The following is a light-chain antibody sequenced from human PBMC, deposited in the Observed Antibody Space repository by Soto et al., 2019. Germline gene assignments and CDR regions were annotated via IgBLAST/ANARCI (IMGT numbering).Light chain of an antibody. CDR1: QRVSTNS. CDR2: GAS. CDR3: QQCDTSRTWT. J-gene: IGKJ1*01. Sequence: ELVLTQSPDTLSLSPGERATLSCRASQRVSTNSLAWYQQKPGQAPRHLIYGASTRATGTPDMFSGSGSGTDFALIISRLEPEGFAVYYRQQCDTSRTWTFSQGTKVDIK. V-gene: IGKV3-20*01.